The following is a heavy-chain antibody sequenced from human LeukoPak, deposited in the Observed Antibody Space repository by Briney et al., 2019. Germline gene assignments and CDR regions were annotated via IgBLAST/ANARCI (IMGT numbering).Heavy chain of an antibody. CDR3: ARDRKGIAAAGTDF. J-gene: IGHJ4*02. CDR2: ISLSSNYI. CDR1: GFTFNIYS. Sequence: GGSLRLSCAASGFTFNIYSMNWVRQAPGKGLEWVSSISLSSNYIYYADSVKGRFTISRDNAKNSLYLQMNSLRAEDTAVYYCARDRKGIAAAGTDFWGQGTLVTVSS. D-gene: IGHD6-13*01. V-gene: IGHV3-21*01.